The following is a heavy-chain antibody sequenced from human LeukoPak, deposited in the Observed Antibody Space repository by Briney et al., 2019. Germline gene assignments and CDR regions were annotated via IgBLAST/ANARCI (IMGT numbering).Heavy chain of an antibody. CDR3: AAKENGYTGIYLFAH. Sequence: GGSLRLSCAASGFTFSVNYMSWVRQAPGKGLEWVSVLFASGYSKYADSVKGRFTISRDNSENTLDLHMHSLRAEDTAVYYCAAKENGYTGIYLFAHWGQGTLVTVSS. V-gene: IGHV3-66*01. J-gene: IGHJ4*02. D-gene: IGHD1-26*01. CDR2: LFASGYS. CDR1: GFTFSVNY.